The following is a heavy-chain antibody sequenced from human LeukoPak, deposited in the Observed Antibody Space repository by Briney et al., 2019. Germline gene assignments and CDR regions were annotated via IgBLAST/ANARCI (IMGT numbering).Heavy chain of an antibody. J-gene: IGHJ3*02. CDR2: ISSSSSYI. D-gene: IGHD6-19*01. Sequence: KAGRSLRLSCAASGFTFSSYSMNWVRQAPGKGLEWVSSISSSSSYIYYADSVKGRSTISRDNAKNSLYLQMNSLRAEDTAVYYCARDRAGLGTDAFDIWGHGTMVTVSS. CDR1: GFTFSSYS. CDR3: ARDRAGLGTDAFDI. V-gene: IGHV3-21*01.